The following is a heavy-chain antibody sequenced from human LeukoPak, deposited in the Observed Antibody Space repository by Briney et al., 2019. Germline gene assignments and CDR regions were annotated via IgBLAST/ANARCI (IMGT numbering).Heavy chain of an antibody. D-gene: IGHD6-19*01. V-gene: IGHV4-59*12. J-gene: IGHJ4*02. CDR1: GGSISSYY. CDR2: IYYSGST. CDR3: ARAGSGWTGFDY. Sequence: SETLSLTCTVSGGSISSYYWSWIRQPPGKGLEWIGYIYYSGSTNYNPSLKSRVTISVDTSKNQFSLKLSSVTAADTAVYYCARAGSGWTGFDYWGQGTLVTVSS.